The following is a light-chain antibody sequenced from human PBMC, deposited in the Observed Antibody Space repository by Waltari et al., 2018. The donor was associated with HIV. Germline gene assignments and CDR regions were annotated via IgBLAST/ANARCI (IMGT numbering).Light chain of an antibody. CDR2: KDT. CDR1: ALPKQY. Sequence: SYELTQPPPVSVSPAQTARITCSADALPKQYAYWYQHRPAHAPGWVIYKDTEKPSGIPERFAGSGSGTTATLTIIGVEAQDEADYHGQSADSNASLWVFGGGTKLTVL. J-gene: IGLJ3*02. CDR3: QSADSNASLWV. V-gene: IGLV3-25*03.